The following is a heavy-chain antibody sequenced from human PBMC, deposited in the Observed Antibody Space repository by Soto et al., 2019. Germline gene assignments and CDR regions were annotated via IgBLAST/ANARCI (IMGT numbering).Heavy chain of an antibody. CDR3: AREAVSGRTGFDY. CDR1: GYTFTSYG. D-gene: IGHD6-19*01. J-gene: IGHJ4*02. V-gene: IGHV1-18*01. Sequence: ASVKVSCKASGYTFTSYGISWVRQAPGQGLEWMGWVNAYNGNTNYAQKFQGSVTMTTDTSTSTAYMELRSLRSDDTAVYYCAREAVSGRTGFDYWGQGTLVTVSS. CDR2: VNAYNGNT.